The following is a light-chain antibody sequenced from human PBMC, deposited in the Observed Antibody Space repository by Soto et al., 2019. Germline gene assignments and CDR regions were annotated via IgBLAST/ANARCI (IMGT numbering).Light chain of an antibody. CDR2: EAS. CDR1: QSVNIW. Sequence: DIQMTQFPSALSASVGDRVTITCRASQSVNIWLAWYQQKPGKAPKLLISEASTVETGGPARFSGSGTGTQFTLTISSLQPDDLATYYCQQYYIFWTFGQGTKVDI. J-gene: IGKJ1*01. CDR3: QQYYIFWT. V-gene: IGKV1-5*03.